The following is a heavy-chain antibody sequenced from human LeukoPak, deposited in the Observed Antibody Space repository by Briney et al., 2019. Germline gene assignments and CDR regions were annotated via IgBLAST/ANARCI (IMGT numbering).Heavy chain of an antibody. CDR1: GYTFTGYY. Sequence: ASVKVSCEASGYTFTGYYMHWVRQAPGQGLEWMGWINPNSGGTNYAQKFQGRVTMTRDTSISTAYMELSRLRSDDTAVYYCARAYIVVVPAAVNWFDPWGQGTLVTVSS. D-gene: IGHD2-2*01. J-gene: IGHJ5*02. V-gene: IGHV1-2*02. CDR3: ARAYIVVVPAAVNWFDP. CDR2: INPNSGGT.